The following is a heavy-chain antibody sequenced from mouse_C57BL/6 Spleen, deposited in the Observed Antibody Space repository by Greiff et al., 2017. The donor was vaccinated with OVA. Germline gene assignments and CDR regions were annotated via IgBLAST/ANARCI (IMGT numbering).Heavy chain of an antibody. V-gene: IGHV1-15*01. Sequence: VKLVESGAELVRPGASVTLSCKASGYTFTDYEMHWVKQTPVHGLEWIGAIDPETGGTAYNQKFKGKAILTADKSSSTAYMDLRSLTSEDSAVYYCTRNGGFDYWGQGTTLTVSS. CDR2: IDPETGGT. J-gene: IGHJ2*01. CDR3: TRNGGFDY. CDR1: GYTFTDYE.